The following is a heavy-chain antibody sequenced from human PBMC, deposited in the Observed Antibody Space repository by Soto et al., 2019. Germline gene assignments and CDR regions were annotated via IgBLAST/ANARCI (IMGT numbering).Heavy chain of an antibody. CDR1: GFTVSSNY. CDR3: AGEYRVRHETWVGPQTDAFDI. V-gene: IGHV3-53*01. J-gene: IGHJ3*02. Sequence: PGGSLRLSCAASGFTVSSNYMSWVRQAPGKGLEWVSVIYSGGSTYYADSVKGRFTISRDNSKNTLYLQMNSLRAEDTAVYYCAGEYRVRHETWVGPQTDAFDIWGQGTVVTVSS. D-gene: IGHD1-1*01. CDR2: IYSGGST.